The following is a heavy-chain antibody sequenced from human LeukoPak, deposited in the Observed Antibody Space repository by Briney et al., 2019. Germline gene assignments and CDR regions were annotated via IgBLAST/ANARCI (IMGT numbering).Heavy chain of an antibody. V-gene: IGHV1-69*13. CDR2: IIPVFGTA. CDR1: GGTFSSYA. Sequence: ASVKVSCKASGGTFSSYAISWVRQAPGQGLEWMGGIIPVFGTANYAQKFQGRVTITADESTSTAYMELSSLRSEDTAVYYCARGYRVKSSSWPSSYYYYYMDVWGKGTTVTISS. CDR3: ARGYRVKSSSWPSSYYYYYMDV. D-gene: IGHD6-13*01. J-gene: IGHJ6*03.